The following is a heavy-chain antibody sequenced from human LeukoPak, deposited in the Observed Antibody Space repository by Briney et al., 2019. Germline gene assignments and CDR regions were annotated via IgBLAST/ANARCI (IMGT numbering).Heavy chain of an antibody. V-gene: IGHV3-33*06. CDR2: IWYDGSNK. D-gene: IGHD6-19*01. Sequence: GGSLRLSCAASGFTFSSYGMHWVRQAPGKGLEWAAVIWYDGSNKYYADSVKGRFTISRDNSKNTLYLQMNSLRAEDTAVYYCAKSTGYSSGWSYYYYYYYMDAWRKGTTVTVSS. J-gene: IGHJ6*03. CDR1: GFTFSSYG. CDR3: AKSTGYSSGWSYYYYYYYMDA.